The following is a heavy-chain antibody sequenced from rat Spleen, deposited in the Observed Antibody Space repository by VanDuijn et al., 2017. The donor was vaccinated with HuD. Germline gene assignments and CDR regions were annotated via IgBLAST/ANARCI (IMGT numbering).Heavy chain of an antibody. Sequence: EVQLVESGGGLVQPGRSLKLSCAASGFTFSDYVMAWVRQAPAKALEWVASISTGGSNAYYRDSVRGRFTVSRDNAKNTLYLQMDSLRSEDTATYYCARRLYDYFDYWGQGVMVTVSS. J-gene: IGHJ2*01. CDR1: GFTFSDYV. CDR3: ARRLYDYFDY. CDR2: ISTGGSNA. D-gene: IGHD1-2*01. V-gene: IGHV5S13*01.